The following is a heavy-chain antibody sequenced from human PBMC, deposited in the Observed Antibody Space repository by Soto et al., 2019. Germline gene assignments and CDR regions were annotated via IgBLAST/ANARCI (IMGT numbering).Heavy chain of an antibody. V-gene: IGHV3-49*03. CDR2: IRSKAYGGTT. J-gene: IGHJ4*02. D-gene: IGHD2-2*01. Sequence: GGSLRLSCTASGFTFGDYAMSWFRQAPGKGLEWVGFIRSKAYGGTTEYAASVKGRFTISRDDSKSIAYLQMNSLKTEDTAVYYCTRAPCSSTSCTFEYWGQGTLVTVSS. CDR3: TRAPCSSTSCTFEY. CDR1: GFTFGDYA.